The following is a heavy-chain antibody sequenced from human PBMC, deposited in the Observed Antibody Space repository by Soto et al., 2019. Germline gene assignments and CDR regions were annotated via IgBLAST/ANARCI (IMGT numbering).Heavy chain of an antibody. D-gene: IGHD2-2*01. CDR1: GYSFTSYW. CDR2: IYPGDSDT. V-gene: IGHV5-51*01. CDR3: ARPHPLGYCSSTSCYAGEYYFDY. Sequence: GESLKISCKGSGYSFTSYWIGWVRQMPGKGLEWMGIIYPGDSDTRYSPSFQGQVTISADKSISTAYLQWSSLKASDTAMYYCARPHPLGYCSSTSCYAGEYYFDYWGQGNLVTVSS. J-gene: IGHJ4*02.